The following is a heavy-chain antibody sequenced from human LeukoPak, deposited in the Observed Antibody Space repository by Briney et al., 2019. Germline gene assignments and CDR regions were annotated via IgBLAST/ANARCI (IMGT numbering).Heavy chain of an antibody. D-gene: IGHD4-17*01. CDR1: GGSISSYY. J-gene: IGHJ3*02. V-gene: IGHV4-59*01. CDR2: IYYSGST. CDR3: ARKVTVTTPDDVFDI. Sequence: PSETLSLTCTVSGGSISSYYWSWIRQPPGKGLEWIGYIYYSGSTNYNPSLKSRVTISVDTSKNQFSLKLSSVTAADTAVYYCARKVTVTTPDDVFDIWGQGTMVTVSS.